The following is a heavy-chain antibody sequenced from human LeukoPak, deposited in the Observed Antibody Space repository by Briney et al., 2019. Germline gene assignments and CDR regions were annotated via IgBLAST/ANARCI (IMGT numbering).Heavy chain of an antibody. CDR3: ARILWGSSASNWFDP. D-gene: IGHD3-10*01. V-gene: IGHV3-74*01. Sequence: GGSLRLSCAVSGFTFSNDWMHWVRQAPGKGLLWVSRISGDGITTNYADSVKGRFTISRDNAKNTLYLQMDSLRAEDTAVYCCARILWGSSASNWFDPWGQGTLVTVSS. CDR2: ISGDGITT. J-gene: IGHJ5*02. CDR1: GFTFSNDW.